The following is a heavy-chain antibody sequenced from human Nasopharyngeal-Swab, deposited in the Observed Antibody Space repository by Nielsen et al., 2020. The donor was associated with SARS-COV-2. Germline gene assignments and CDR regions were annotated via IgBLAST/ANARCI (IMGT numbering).Heavy chain of an antibody. CDR2: IYYSGST. V-gene: IGHV4-30-4*01. D-gene: IGHD3-22*01. CDR3: ARVGAYYYDSSGQKHGYFDL. Sequence: WIRQPPGKGLEWIGYIYYSGSTYYNPSLKSRVTISVDTSKNQFSLKLSSVTAADTAVYYCARVGAYYYDSSGQKHGYFDLWGRGTLVTVSS. J-gene: IGHJ2*01.